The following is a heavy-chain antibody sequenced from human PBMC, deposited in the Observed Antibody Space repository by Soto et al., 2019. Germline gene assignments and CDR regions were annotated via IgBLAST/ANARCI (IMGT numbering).Heavy chain of an antibody. CDR1: GFTFSSYG. CDR3: ARWYRVGVFEI. V-gene: IGHV3-33*01. J-gene: IGHJ3*02. Sequence: QVQLVESGGGVVQPGRSLRLSCAASGFTFSSYGMHWVRQAPGKGLEWVAVIWYDGSNKYYADSVKGRFTISRDNSKNSLYLQMQGLRHEHPALYCCARWYRVGVFEIWGQGTMVTVS. D-gene: IGHD3-16*01. CDR2: IWYDGSNK.